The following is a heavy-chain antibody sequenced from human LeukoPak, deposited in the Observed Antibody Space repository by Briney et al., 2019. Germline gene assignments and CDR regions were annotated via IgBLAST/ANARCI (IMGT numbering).Heavy chain of an antibody. V-gene: IGHV3-9*01. Sequence: SLRLSCAPSGLTFNDYAIHWVRHARGKGRGWVSGISWISGSIGYADSVKGRFPISRDNAKNSVYLQMDSLRAEDTALYYCAKDNAPRPYGSGRSESYFDYWGQGALVTVSS. CDR1: GLTFNDYA. D-gene: IGHD3-10*01. CDR2: ISWISGSI. J-gene: IGHJ4*02. CDR3: AKDNAPRPYGSGRSESYFDY.